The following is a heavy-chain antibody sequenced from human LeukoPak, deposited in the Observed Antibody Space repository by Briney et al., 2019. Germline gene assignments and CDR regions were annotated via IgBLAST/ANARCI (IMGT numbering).Heavy chain of an antibody. CDR3: ARAGIYDYVWGSYRFSVYFDY. V-gene: IGHV4-4*02. D-gene: IGHD3-16*02. CDR1: GGSISTNNW. CDR2: INHSGST. J-gene: IGHJ4*02. Sequence: PSETLSLTCAVSGGSISTNNWWSWVRQPPGKGLEWIGEINHSGSTNYNPSLKSRVTISVDTSKNQFSLKLSSVTAADTAVYYCARAGIYDYVWGSYRFSVYFDYWGQGTLVTVSS.